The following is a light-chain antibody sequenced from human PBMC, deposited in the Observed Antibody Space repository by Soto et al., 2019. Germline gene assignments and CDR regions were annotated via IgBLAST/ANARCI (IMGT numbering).Light chain of an antibody. CDR1: QSISSW. J-gene: IGKJ1*01. V-gene: IGKV1-5*01. CDR3: QQYGS. Sequence: DIQMTQSPSTLSASVGDRVTITCRASQSISSWLAWYQQKPGKAPKLLIYDASSLESGVPSRFSGSGSGTDFTLTISRLEPEDFAVYYCQQYGSFGQGTKVEIK. CDR2: DAS.